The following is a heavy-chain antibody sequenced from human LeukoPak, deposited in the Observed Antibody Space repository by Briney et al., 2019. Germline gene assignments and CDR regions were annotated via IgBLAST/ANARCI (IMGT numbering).Heavy chain of an antibody. Sequence: SETLSLTCTVSGGSISSYYWSWIRQPAGKGLEWIGRIYTSGSTNYNPSLKSRVTMSVDTSKNQFSLKLSSVTAADTAVYYCARETTVTTIGGVWFDPWGQGTLVTVSS. D-gene: IGHD4-17*01. CDR1: GGSISSYY. CDR2: IYTSGST. CDR3: ARETTVTTIGGVWFDP. J-gene: IGHJ5*02. V-gene: IGHV4-4*07.